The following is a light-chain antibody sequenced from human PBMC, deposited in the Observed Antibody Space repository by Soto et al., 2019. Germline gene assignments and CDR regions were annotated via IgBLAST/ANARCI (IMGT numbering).Light chain of an antibody. V-gene: IGLV1-40*01. J-gene: IGLJ3*02. Sequence: QSVLTQPPSVSGAPGQGVTISCTGDSSNIGAGYDVHWYQQLPGTAPKLLIYRNTNRPSGVPDRFSGSKSGTSASLDITGLQAEDEADYYCQSYDSSLSTSVFGGGTKLTVL. CDR1: SSNIGAGYD. CDR2: RNT. CDR3: QSYDSSLSTSV.